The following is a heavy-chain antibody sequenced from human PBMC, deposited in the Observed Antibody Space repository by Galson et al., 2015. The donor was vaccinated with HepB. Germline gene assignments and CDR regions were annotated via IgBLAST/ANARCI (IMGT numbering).Heavy chain of an antibody. J-gene: IGHJ4*02. Sequence: SLRLSCAASGFTFGDYAMSWVRQAPGKGLEWVGFIRSKAYGGTTEYAASVKGRFTISRDDSKSIAYLQMNSLKTEDTAVYYCTTQWELPYTLLDYWGQGTLVTVSS. CDR3: TTQWELPYTLLDY. CDR2: IRSKAYGGTT. D-gene: IGHD1-26*01. V-gene: IGHV3-49*04. CDR1: GFTFGDYA.